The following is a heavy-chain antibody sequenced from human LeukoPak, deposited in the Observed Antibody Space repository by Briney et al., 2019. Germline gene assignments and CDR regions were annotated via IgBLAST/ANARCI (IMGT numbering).Heavy chain of an antibody. CDR1: GGSISSGSYY. CDR2: IYYSGST. V-gene: IGHV4-39*01. D-gene: IGHD3-22*01. J-gene: IGHJ4*02. Sequence: PSETLSLTCTVSGGSISSGSYYWGWIRQPPGKGLEWIGSIYYSGSTYYNPSLKSRVSISVDTSKNQFSLKRSSVTAADTAVYYCARLYDSSGYYETAYIDYWGQGTLVTVSS. CDR3: ARLYDSSGYYETAYIDY.